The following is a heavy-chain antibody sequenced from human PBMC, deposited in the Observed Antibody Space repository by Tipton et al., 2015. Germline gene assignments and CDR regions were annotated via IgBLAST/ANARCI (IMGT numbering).Heavy chain of an antibody. CDR2: ISGSGGNT. CDR1: GSTFRSYA. CDR3: ARDGQSYEILSGYYRQRWGRFGMDV. V-gene: IGHV3-23*01. Sequence: SLRLSCVDSGSTFRSYAMSWVRQAPGKGLQWVSTISGSGGNTDYADSVKGRFTISRDNSKNTLYLQMNSLRVEDTAVYYCARDGQSYEILSGYYRQRWGRFGMDVWGQGTTVSVSS. D-gene: IGHD3-9*01. J-gene: IGHJ6*02.